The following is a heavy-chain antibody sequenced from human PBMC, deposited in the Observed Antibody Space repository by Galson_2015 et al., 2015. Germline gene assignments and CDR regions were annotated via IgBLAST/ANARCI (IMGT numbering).Heavy chain of an antibody. CDR2: ISSSSSYI. CDR3: ARAYCSGGSCYLEKPSYYFDY. J-gene: IGHJ4*02. CDR1: GFTFSSYR. V-gene: IGHV3-21*01. Sequence: SLRLSCAASGFTFSSYRMNWVRQAPGKGLEWVSSISSSSSYIYYADTVKGRFTISRDNARNSLYLQVNGLRAEDTAVYYCARAYCSGGSCYLEKPSYYFDYWGQGTLVTVSS. D-gene: IGHD2-15*01.